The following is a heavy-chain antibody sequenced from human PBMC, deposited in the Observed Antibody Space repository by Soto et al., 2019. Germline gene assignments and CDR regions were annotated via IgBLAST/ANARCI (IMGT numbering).Heavy chain of an antibody. D-gene: IGHD2-2*01. J-gene: IGHJ4*02. V-gene: IGHV3-23*01. CDR3: AKDPIVVVLAAMLRWAGYFDY. Sequence: GGSLRLSCAASGFTFSSYAMSWVRQAPGKGLEWVSAISGSGGSTYYADSVKGRFTISRDNSKNTLYLQMNSLRAEDTAVYYCAKDPIVVVLAAMLRWAGYFDYWGQRTLVTVSS. CDR1: GFTFSSYA. CDR2: ISGSGGST.